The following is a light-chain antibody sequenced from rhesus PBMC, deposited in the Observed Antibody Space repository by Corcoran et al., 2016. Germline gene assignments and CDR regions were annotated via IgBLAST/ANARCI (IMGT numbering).Light chain of an antibody. CDR3: LQLNSYPLT. CDR1: QGISSY. J-gene: IGKJ4*01. V-gene: IGKV1-28*03. Sequence: DIQMTQSPSSLSASVGDTVTINCRASQGISSYVNWFQQKPGKAPKLLIYDASRLESGVPSRFSGSGSGTDFTLTISSLPPEDFAAYYCLQLNSYPLTFGGWAKVEIK. CDR2: DAS.